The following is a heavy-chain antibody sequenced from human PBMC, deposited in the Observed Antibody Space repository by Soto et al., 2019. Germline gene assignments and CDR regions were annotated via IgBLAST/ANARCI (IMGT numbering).Heavy chain of an antibody. CDR1: GFTFSSYG. Sequence: QVQLVESGGGVVQPGRSLRLSCAASGFTFSSYGMHWVRQAPGKGLEWVAVISYDGSNKYYADSVKGRFTISRDNSKNTLYLQMNSLRAEDTAVYYCAKYMMLPYYYGMDVWGQGTTVTVSS. V-gene: IGHV3-30*18. D-gene: IGHD2-15*01. CDR3: AKYMMLPYYYGMDV. J-gene: IGHJ6*02. CDR2: ISYDGSNK.